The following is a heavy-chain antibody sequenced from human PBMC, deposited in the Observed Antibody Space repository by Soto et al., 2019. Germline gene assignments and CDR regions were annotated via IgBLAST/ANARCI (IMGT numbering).Heavy chain of an antibody. Sequence: EVQLVESGGGLVQPGGSLRLSCADSGFTVSSNYMSWVRQAPGKGLEWVSVSYSGGSTYYADSVKGRLTISRDNSKNPLYLQMNSLRAEDTAVYYCARVQPRGAFDIWGQGTMVTVSS. CDR3: ARVQPRGAFDI. D-gene: IGHD1-26*01. J-gene: IGHJ3*02. CDR2: SYSGGST. V-gene: IGHV3-66*01. CDR1: GFTVSSNY.